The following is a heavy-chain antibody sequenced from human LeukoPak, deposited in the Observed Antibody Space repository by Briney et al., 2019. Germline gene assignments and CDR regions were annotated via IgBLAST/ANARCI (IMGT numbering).Heavy chain of an antibody. Sequence: SVKVSRKASGGTFSSYAISWVRQAPGQGLEWMGRIIPILGIANYAQKFQGRVTITADKSTSTAYMELSSLRSEDTAVYYCARAHSDYSERYYGMDVWGQGTTVTVSS. CDR2: IIPILGIA. J-gene: IGHJ6*02. CDR3: ARAHSDYSERYYGMDV. D-gene: IGHD4-11*01. V-gene: IGHV1-69*04. CDR1: GGTFSSYA.